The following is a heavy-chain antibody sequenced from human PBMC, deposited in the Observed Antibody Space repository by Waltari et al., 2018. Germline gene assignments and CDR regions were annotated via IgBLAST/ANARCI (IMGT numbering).Heavy chain of an antibody. CDR3: VVGYCSGGSCYPGY. J-gene: IGHJ4*02. CDR2: IWYDGSNK. D-gene: IGHD2-15*01. CDR1: GFTFSSYG. Sequence: QVQLVESGGGVVQPGRSLRLSCAASGFTFSSYGMHWVRQAPGKGLEWVAVIWYDGSNKYYADSVKGRFTISRDNSKNTLYLQMNSLRAEDTAVYYCVVGYCSGGSCYPGYWGQGTLVTVSS. V-gene: IGHV3-33*01.